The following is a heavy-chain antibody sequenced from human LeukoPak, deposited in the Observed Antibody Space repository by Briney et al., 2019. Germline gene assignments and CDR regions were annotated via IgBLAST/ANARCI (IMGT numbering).Heavy chain of an antibody. D-gene: IGHD2-8*01. CDR2: MRYDATKK. Sequence: PGGSLRLSCAASGFTFSSYAMSWVRQAPGKGLEWVAFMRYDATKKYYADSVKGRFTISRDNSKNTVFLQINSLRADDTSVYYCARSVMMYASTYYFHYWGQGTLVTVSS. V-gene: IGHV3-30*02. CDR1: GFTFSSYA. J-gene: IGHJ4*02. CDR3: ARSVMMYASTYYFHY.